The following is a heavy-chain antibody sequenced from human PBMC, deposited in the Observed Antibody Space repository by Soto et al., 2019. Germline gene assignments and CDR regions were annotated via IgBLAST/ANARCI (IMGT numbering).Heavy chain of an antibody. V-gene: IGHV1-2*04. CDR1: GYTFTGYY. CDR2: INPNSGGT. J-gene: IGHJ6*02. Sequence: ASVKVSCKASGYTFTGYYMHWVRQAPGQGLEWMGWINPNSGGTNYAQKFQGWVTMTRDTSISTAYMELSRLRSDDTAVYYCARARLGYSSSTSCYMDYYYYGMDVWGQGTTVTVSS. D-gene: IGHD2-2*02. CDR3: ARARLGYSSSTSCYMDYYYYGMDV.